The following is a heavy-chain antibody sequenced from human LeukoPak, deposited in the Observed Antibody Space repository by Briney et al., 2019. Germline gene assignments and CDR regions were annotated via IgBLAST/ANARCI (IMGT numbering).Heavy chain of an antibody. V-gene: IGHV1-18*01. CDR2: ISAYNGNT. CDR3: ARACETYDILTGCSDY. D-gene: IGHD3-9*01. Sequence: ASVKLSCTASGYTFTSYGISWERQAPGQGLELMGCISAYNGNTNYAQKLQGRVTMTTDTSTSTAYMELRSLRSDDTAVYYCARACETYDILTGCSDYWGQGTLVTVSS. J-gene: IGHJ4*02. CDR1: GYTFTSYG.